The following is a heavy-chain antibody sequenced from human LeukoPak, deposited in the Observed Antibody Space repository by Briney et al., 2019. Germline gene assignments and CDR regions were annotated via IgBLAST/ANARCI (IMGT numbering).Heavy chain of an antibody. D-gene: IGHD1-26*01. J-gene: IGHJ4*02. V-gene: IGHV1-18*01. CDR3: ARDLARRIVGATPAY. CDR2: ISAYNGNT. CDR1: GYTFTSYG. Sequence: ASVKVSCKASGYTFTSYGFSWVRQAPGQGLEWMGWISAYNGNTNYAQNLQGRVTMTTDTSTSTAYMELRSLRSDDTAVYCCARDLARRIVGATPAYWGQGTLVTVSS.